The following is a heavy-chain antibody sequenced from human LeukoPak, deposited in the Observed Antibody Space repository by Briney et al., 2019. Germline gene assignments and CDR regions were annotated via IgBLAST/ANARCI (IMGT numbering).Heavy chain of an antibody. CDR3: AKVHYTASFPGSFPGRNYFDS. Sequence: GGSLRLSCTVSGFAFSGYAMSWVRQAPGKGPEWVSSIGARGDVTYSADSVKGRFTISRDNSKRTLFLQMNSLRAEDTAVYYCAKVHYTASFPGSFPGRNYFDSWGQGSLVAVSS. CDR1: GFAFSGYA. J-gene: IGHJ4*02. V-gene: IGHV3-23*01. CDR2: IGARGDVT. D-gene: IGHD1-26*01.